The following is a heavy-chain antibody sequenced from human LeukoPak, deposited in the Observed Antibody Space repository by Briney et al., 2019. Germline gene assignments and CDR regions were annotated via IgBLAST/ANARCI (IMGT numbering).Heavy chain of an antibody. V-gene: IGHV3-53*01. CDR1: GFIASSNH. D-gene: IGHD3-3*01. CDR2: IYSGGTT. Sequence: GGSLRLSCVVSGFIASSNHMSWVRQAPGKGLEWISLIYSGGTTHYADSVMGRFTISRDNSKTTLFLQMNSLKAEDTAVYYCATGGRSGVALEQWGQGTLVTVSS. J-gene: IGHJ4*02. CDR3: ATGGRSGVALEQ.